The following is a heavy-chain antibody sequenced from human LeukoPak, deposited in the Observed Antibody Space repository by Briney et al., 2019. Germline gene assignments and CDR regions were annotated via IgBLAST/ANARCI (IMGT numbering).Heavy chain of an antibody. J-gene: IGHJ4*02. V-gene: IGHV4-4*07. D-gene: IGHD2-15*01. CDR3: ARGYCSGGSCSYYFDY. Sequence: ASETLSLTCTVSGGSISSYYWSWIRQSAGKRLEWIGRIYTSGSTNYNPSLKSRVTMSVDTSKNQFSLKLSSVTAADTAVYYCARGYCSGGSCSYYFDYWGQGTLVTVSS. CDR2: IYTSGST. CDR1: GGSISSYY.